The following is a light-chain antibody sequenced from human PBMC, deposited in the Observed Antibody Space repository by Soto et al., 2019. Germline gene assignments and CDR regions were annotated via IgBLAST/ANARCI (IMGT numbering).Light chain of an antibody. J-gene: IGKJ2*01. CDR2: GAS. CDR1: QSVSNNY. V-gene: IGKV3D-20*02. Sequence: EIVLTQSPGTLSLSPGERATLSCRASQSVSNNYLAWYQQKPGQAPRLLIYGASNRATGISARFSGSGSGTDFTLTIGSLEPEESALYYCQQRASWPYTSGQGTKVDIK. CDR3: QQRASWPYT.